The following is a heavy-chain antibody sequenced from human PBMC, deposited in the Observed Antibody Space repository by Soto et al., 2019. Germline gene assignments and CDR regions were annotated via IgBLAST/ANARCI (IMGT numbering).Heavy chain of an antibody. D-gene: IGHD6-13*01. CDR3: ARSSSGSWYKI. V-gene: IGHV1-8*01. Sequence: ASVKVSCKASGYTFTSYDINWVRQATGQGLEWMGWMNPNSGNTGYVQKFQGRVTVTRNTSISTAYMELSSLRSEDTAVYYCARSSSGSWYKIWGQGTLVTVSS. J-gene: IGHJ4*02. CDR2: MNPNSGNT. CDR1: GYTFTSYD.